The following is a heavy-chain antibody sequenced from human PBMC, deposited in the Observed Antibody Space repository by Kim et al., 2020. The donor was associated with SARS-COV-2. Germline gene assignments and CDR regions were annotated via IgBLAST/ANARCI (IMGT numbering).Heavy chain of an antibody. CDR3: ARGSLGIVGAKDPLYYFDY. J-gene: IGHJ4*02. V-gene: IGHV1-69*01. Sequence: GRVTITADESTSTAYMELSSLRSEDTAVYYCARGSLGIVGAKDPLYYFDYWGQGTLVTVSS. D-gene: IGHD1-26*01.